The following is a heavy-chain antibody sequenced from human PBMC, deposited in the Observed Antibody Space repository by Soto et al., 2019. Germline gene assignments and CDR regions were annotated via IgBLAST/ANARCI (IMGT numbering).Heavy chain of an antibody. D-gene: IGHD6-19*01. CDR1: GGSFSGYY. Sequence: TSETLSLTCAVYGGSFSGYYWSWIRQPPGKGLEWIGEINHSGSTNYNPSLKSRVTISVDTSKNQFSLKLSSVTAADTAVYYCTGSGWYWSLDYWGQGTLVTVSS. J-gene: IGHJ4*02. CDR3: TGSGWYWSLDY. CDR2: INHSGST. V-gene: IGHV4-34*01.